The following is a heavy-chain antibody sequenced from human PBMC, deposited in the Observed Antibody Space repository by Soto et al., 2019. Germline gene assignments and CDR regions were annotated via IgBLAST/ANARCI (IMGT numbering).Heavy chain of an antibody. CDR3: AKEQSSGFYRVVDY. CDR1: GFTLSCCG. J-gene: IGHJ4*02. Sequence: QVQVVESGGGVVQPGRSLRLSCAASGFTLSCCGMHWVRQAPGKGLEWVGVITYDGSEIHYGDSVKGRFTISRDSSENTVYLQMNSLRVEDSAVYYCAKEQSSGFYRVVDYWGQGTLVTASP. V-gene: IGHV3-30*18. CDR2: ITYDGSEI. D-gene: IGHD6-19*01.